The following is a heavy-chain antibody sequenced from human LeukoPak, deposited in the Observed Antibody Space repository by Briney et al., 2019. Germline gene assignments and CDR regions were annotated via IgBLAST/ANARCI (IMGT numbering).Heavy chain of an antibody. J-gene: IGHJ4*02. CDR1: GFTVRGSS. D-gene: IGHD3-22*01. CDR2: VRSKADYYAT. V-gene: IGHV3-73*01. Sequence: PGGSLRLSCAASGFTVRGSSLHWVRQASGKGLEWVGRVRSKADYYATAYSASVQGRFTVSRDDSTNTAYLQMNSLRAEDTAVYYCASYPQVVVIFLGYWGQGTLVTVSS. CDR3: ASYPQVVVIFLGY.